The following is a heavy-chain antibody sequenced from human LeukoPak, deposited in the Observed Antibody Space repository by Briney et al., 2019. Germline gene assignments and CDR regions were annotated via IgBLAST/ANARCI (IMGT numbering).Heavy chain of an antibody. D-gene: IGHD2-15*01. Sequence: AVKVSCKASGGTFSSYAISWVRQAPGQGLEWMGRIIPVFGTANYAQKFQGRVTITTDESTSTAYMELSSLRSEDTAVYYCARDFDCSGGSCHYYFDYWGQGTLVTVSS. V-gene: IGHV1-69*05. CDR1: GGTFSSYA. CDR3: ARDFDCSGGSCHYYFDY. J-gene: IGHJ4*02. CDR2: IIPVFGTA.